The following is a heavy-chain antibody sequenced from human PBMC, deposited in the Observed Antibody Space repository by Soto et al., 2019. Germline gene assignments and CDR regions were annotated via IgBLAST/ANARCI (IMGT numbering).Heavy chain of an antibody. Sequence: PSETLSLTCTVSGGSISSSSYYWGWIRQPPGKGLEWIGSIYYSGSTYYNPSLKSRVTISVDTSKNQFSLKLSSVTAADTAVYYCARLGYSIRLVDYWGRGTLVTVSS. CDR2: IYYSGST. V-gene: IGHV4-39*01. J-gene: IGHJ4*02. D-gene: IGHD4-4*01. CDR3: ARLGYSIRLVDY. CDR1: GGSISSSSYY.